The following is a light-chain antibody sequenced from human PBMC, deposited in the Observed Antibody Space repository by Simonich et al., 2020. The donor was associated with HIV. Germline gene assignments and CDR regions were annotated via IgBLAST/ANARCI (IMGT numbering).Light chain of an antibody. CDR2: DVT. V-gene: IGLV2-14*01. CDR1: SSDVGGYSY. CDR3: SSYTSFTVV. Sequence: QSALTQPASVSGSPGQSITISCTGTSSDVGGYSYVSWYQQPPGKAPKLMIYDVTKRPSGVSNRFSASKSGNTASLTISGLQAEDEAYYYCSSYTSFTVVFGGGTKLTVL. J-gene: IGLJ2*01.